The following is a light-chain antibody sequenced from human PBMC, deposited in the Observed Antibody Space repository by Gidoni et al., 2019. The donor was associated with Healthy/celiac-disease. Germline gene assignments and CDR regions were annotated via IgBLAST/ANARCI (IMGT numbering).Light chain of an antibody. J-gene: IGLJ2*01. V-gene: IGLV1-47*01. CDR2: RNN. Sequence: QSVLTQPPSASGTPGQRVTISCSGSSPNIGSNYVYWYQQLPGTSPKLLIYRNNQRPSGVPDRFSGSKSGTSASLAISGLRSEDEADYDFAAWDDSLSALFGGGTKLTVL. CDR1: SPNIGSNY. CDR3: AAWDDSLSAL.